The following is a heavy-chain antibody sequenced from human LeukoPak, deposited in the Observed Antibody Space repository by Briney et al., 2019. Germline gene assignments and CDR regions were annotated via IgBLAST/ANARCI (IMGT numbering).Heavy chain of an antibody. Sequence: PGGSLRLSCAASGITFDGSPIHWVRQASGKGREWVGRIRSKTNNYETGYAASVKGRFLISRDDSRNMSYLQMNNLKTEDTAVYYCQAYYYYYMDVWGKGTTVTVS. J-gene: IGHJ6*03. CDR2: IRSKTNNYET. CDR3: QAYYYYYMDV. CDR1: GITFDGSP. V-gene: IGHV3-73*01.